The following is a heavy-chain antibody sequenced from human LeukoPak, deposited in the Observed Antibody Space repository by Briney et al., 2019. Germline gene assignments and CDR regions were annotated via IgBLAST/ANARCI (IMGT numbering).Heavy chain of an antibody. CDR1: GYTFTSYY. J-gene: IGHJ4*02. CDR3: ARDLVYDSSGYCFDY. CDR2: INPSGGST. D-gene: IGHD3-22*01. Sequence: GASVKVSCKASGYTFTSYYMHWVRQPPGQGLEWMGIINPSGGSTSYAQKFQARVTMTRDTSTSTVYMELSSLRSEDTAVYYCARDLVYDSSGYCFDYWGQGTLVTVSS. V-gene: IGHV1-46*01.